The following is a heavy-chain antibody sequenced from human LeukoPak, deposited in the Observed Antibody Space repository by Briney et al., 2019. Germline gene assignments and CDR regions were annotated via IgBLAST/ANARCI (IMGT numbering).Heavy chain of an antibody. D-gene: IGHD2-2*01. CDR3: ARSPAAVVWGTSLPLNNYFDS. J-gene: IGHJ5*01. V-gene: IGHV3-11*01. Sequence: PGGSLRLSCAASGFTFNDYDMNWIRQAPGKGLEWVSYIRSSGSSVSYIDSVKGRFTISRDNAKNSLYLQMNSLRVEDTAVYYCARSPAAVVWGTSLPLNNYFDSWGHGALVTVSS. CDR1: GFTFNDYD. CDR2: IRSSGSSV.